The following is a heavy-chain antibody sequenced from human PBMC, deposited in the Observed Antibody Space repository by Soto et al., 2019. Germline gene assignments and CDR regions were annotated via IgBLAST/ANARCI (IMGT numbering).Heavy chain of an antibody. Sequence: QVQLVESGGGVVQPGRSLRLSCAASGFTFSSYAMHWVRQAPGKGLEWVAVISYDGSNKYYADSVKGRFTISRDNSKNTLYLQMNRLRAEDTAVYYCARGDGVYGDYCDYWGQGALVTVSS. CDR3: ARGDGVYGDYCDY. CDR1: GFTFSSYA. V-gene: IGHV3-30-3*01. D-gene: IGHD4-17*01. CDR2: ISYDGSNK. J-gene: IGHJ4*02.